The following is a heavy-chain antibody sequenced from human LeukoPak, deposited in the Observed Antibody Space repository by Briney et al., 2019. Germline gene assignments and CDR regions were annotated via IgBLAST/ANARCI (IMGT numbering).Heavy chain of an antibody. D-gene: IGHD3-16*02. J-gene: IGHJ3*02. CDR1: GGSFSGYY. Sequence: PSETLSLTCAVYGGSFSGYYWSWIRQPPGKGLEWIGEINHSGSTNYNPSLKSRVTISVDTSKNQFSLKLSSVTAADTAVYYCARGPYDYVWGSYRPDAFDIWGQGTMVTVSS. CDR3: ARGPYDYVWGSYRPDAFDI. V-gene: IGHV4-34*01. CDR2: INHSGST.